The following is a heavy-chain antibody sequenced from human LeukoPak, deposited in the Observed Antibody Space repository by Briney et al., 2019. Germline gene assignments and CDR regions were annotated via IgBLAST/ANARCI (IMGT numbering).Heavy chain of an antibody. CDR1: GFTFDDYA. V-gene: IGHV3-9*01. CDR3: AKGYCTNGVCPGNY. CDR2: ISWNSGSI. J-gene: IGHJ4*02. Sequence: GGSLRLSCAASGFTFDDYAMNWVRQAPGKGLEWVSGISWNSGSIGYADSVKGRFTISRDNAKNSLYLQMNSLRAEDTALYYCAKGYCTNGVCPGNYWGQGTLVTVSS. D-gene: IGHD2-8*01.